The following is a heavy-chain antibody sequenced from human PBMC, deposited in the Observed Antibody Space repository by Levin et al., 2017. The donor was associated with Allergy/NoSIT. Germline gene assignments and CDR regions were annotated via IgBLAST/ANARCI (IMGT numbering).Heavy chain of an antibody. D-gene: IGHD6-19*01. V-gene: IGHV4-39*01. Sequence: SETLSLTCTVSGGSISSSSYYWGWIRQPPGKGLEWIGSIYYSGSTYYNPSLKSRVTISVDTSKNQFSLKLSSVTATDTAVYYCARHTGAVAGHCDYWGQGTLVTVSS. CDR1: GGSISSSSYY. CDR3: ARHTGAVAGHCDY. CDR2: IYYSGST. J-gene: IGHJ4*02.